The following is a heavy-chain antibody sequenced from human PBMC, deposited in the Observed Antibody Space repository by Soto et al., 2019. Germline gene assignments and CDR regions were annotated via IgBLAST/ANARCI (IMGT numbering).Heavy chain of an antibody. Sequence: QVQLHESGPRLVKPSQTLSLTCTVSGASVSSGDYFWSWIRQPPGKGLEWIGYIYYTGATHYNPSLESRLTMSLDTSKNQSSLRLKSVTAADTAVYYCARPGGFQDSSGFAIDDWGQGTLVTVSS. CDR3: ARPGGFQDSSGFAIDD. D-gene: IGHD3-22*01. V-gene: IGHV4-30-4*01. CDR1: GASVSSGDYF. J-gene: IGHJ4*02. CDR2: IYYTGAT.